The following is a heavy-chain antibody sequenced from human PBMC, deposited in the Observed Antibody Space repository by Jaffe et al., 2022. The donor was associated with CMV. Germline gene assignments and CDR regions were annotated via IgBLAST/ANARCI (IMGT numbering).Heavy chain of an antibody. Sequence: QVQLVESGGGLVKPGGSLRLSCAASGFTFSDYYMSWIRQAPGKGLEWVSYISSSSSYTNYADSVKGRFTISRDNAKNSLYLQMNSLRAEDTAVYYCARGPPYCSGGSCYESLSFDIWGQGTMVTVSS. D-gene: IGHD2-15*01. V-gene: IGHV3-11*06. CDR3: ARGPPYCSGGSCYESLSFDI. CDR1: GFTFSDYY. CDR2: ISSSSSYT. J-gene: IGHJ3*02.